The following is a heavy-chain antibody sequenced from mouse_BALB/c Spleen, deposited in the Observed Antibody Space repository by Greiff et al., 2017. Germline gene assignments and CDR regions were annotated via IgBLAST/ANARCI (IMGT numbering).Heavy chain of an antibody. D-gene: IGHD2-4*01. Sequence: EVHLVESGPGLVKPSQSLSLTCTVTGYSITSDYAWNWIRQFPGNKLEWMGYISYSGSTSYNPSLKSRISITRDTSKNQFFLQLNSVTTEDTATYYCASGGLRRYFDVWGAGTTVTVSS. CDR1: GYSITSDYA. V-gene: IGHV3-2*02. CDR2: ISYSGST. CDR3: ASGGLRRYFDV. J-gene: IGHJ1*01.